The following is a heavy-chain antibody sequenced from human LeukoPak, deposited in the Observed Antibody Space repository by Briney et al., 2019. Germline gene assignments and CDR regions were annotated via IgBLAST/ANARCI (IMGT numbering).Heavy chain of an antibody. Sequence: GGSLRLSCAASGFTVSSNYMSWVRQAPGKGLEWVSVIYSGGSTYYADSVKGRLTISRDNAKNSLYLQMNSLRAEDTAVYYCARDPWGSPMGIDYWGQGTLVTVSS. CDR1: GFTVSSNY. CDR2: IYSGGST. D-gene: IGHD3-16*01. CDR3: ARDPWGSPMGIDY. J-gene: IGHJ4*02. V-gene: IGHV3-53*01.